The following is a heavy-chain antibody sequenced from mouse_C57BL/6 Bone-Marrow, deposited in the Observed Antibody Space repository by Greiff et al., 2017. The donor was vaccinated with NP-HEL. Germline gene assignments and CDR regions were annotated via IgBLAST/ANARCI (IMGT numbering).Heavy chain of an antibody. V-gene: IGHV5-4*01. CDR1: GFTFSSYA. Sequence: EVQVVESGGGLVKPGGSLKPSCAASGFTFSSYAMSWVRQTPEKRLEWVATISDGGSYTYYPDNVKGRFSISTDNAKNNLYLQMSHLKSEDTAMYYCAREDDYYGSSYYYAKDYWGQGTSVTVSS. J-gene: IGHJ4*01. CDR2: ISDGGSYT. CDR3: AREDDYYGSSYYYAKDY. D-gene: IGHD1-1*01.